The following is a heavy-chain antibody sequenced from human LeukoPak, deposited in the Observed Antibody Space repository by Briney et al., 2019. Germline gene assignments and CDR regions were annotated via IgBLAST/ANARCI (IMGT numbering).Heavy chain of an antibody. CDR3: ASLAVAGKTSRDY. V-gene: IGHV3-7*01. D-gene: IGHD6-19*01. J-gene: IGHJ4*02. CDR2: IREDGSEK. CDR1: GFTFSAYW. Sequence: GGSLRLSCAGSGFTFSAYWMSWVRQAPGKGLEWVATIREDGSEKYYVDSVQGRFTISRDNAKNSLYLQMNSLRAEDTAVYYCASLAVAGKTSRDYWGQGTLVTVSS.